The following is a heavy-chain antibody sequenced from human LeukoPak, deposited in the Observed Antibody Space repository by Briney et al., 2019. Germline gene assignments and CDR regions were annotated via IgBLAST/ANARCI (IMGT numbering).Heavy chain of an antibody. CDR2: IYYSGST. CDR1: GGSISSSSYY. Sequence: SETLSLTCTVSGGSISSSSYYWGWIRQPPGKGLEWIGCIYYSGSTYYNPSLKSRVTISVDTSKNQFSLKLSSVTAADTAVYYCARLGREGQWLHTYYFDYWGQGTLVTVSS. J-gene: IGHJ4*02. V-gene: IGHV4-39*01. D-gene: IGHD6-19*01. CDR3: ARLGREGQWLHTYYFDY.